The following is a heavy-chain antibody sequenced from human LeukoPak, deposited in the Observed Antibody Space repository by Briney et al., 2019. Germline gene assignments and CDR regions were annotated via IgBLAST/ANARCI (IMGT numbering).Heavy chain of an antibody. Sequence: ASVKVSCKASGYTFTSYGISWVRQAPGQGLEWMGWISAYNGNTNYAQKLQGRVTMTTDTSTSTAYMELRSLRSEDTAVYYCARQTPTVGYFDYWGQGTLVTVSS. D-gene: IGHD4-23*01. CDR3: ARQTPTVGYFDY. CDR2: ISAYNGNT. V-gene: IGHV1-18*01. J-gene: IGHJ4*02. CDR1: GYTFTSYG.